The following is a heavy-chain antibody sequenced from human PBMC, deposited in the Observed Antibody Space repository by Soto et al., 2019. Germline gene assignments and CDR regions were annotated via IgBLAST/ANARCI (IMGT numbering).Heavy chain of an antibody. CDR3: ARHVGSYWYFDL. CDR1: GFAVTSSY. Sequence: EEQLVESGGELVQPGGSLRLSCTASGFAVTSSYLGWVRRAPGKGLELVSSIYGGRDTYYADSVRGRITSTTDNSMDTLYLQMNSLRVDDTAMYYCARHVGSYWYFDLWGRGTLVTVSS. J-gene: IGHJ2*01. V-gene: IGHV3-66*04. D-gene: IGHD1-26*01. CDR2: IYGGRDT.